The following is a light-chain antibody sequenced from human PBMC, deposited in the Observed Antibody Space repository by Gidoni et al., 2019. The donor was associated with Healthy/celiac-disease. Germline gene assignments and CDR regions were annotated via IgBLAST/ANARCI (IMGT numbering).Light chain of an antibody. CDR1: QSVLYSSNHKNY. Sequence: DVVMTQSADSLAVSLGERATINCKSSQSVLYSSNHKNYLAWYQQKPGQPPKLLIYWASTRESGVPDRISGSGSGIGFTLTSGSLQAEDVAVYYCQQYYSTPLTFGGGTKVEIK. CDR2: WAS. CDR3: QQYYSTPLT. J-gene: IGKJ4*01. V-gene: IGKV4-1*01.